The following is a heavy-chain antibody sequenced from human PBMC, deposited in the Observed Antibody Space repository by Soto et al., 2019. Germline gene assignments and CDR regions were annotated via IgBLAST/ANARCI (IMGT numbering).Heavy chain of an antibody. V-gene: IGHV4-30-4*08. CDR1: GGSISYEYYH. CDR2: IHYSGSI. D-gene: IGHD3-3*01. CDR3: ARLLNPYYEFLESGDYYLDG. J-gene: IGHJ6*03. Sequence: SETLSLTCTVSGGSISYEYYHWTWIRQSPGKGLEWIGYIHYSGSIIYNPSFKSRVTISVDTSKNQFSLQLSSVTAADTAVYYCARLLNPYYEFLESGDYYLDGWGKGTTVTVSS.